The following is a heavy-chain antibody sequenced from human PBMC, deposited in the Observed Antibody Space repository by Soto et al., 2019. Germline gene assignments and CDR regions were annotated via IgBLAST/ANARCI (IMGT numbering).Heavy chain of an antibody. J-gene: IGHJ4*02. CDR3: ARRGSGSYYDY. Sequence: EVQLLESGGVLVQPGGSLRLSCAASGFTFSSYAMRWVRQAPGKGLEWVSAISGSGDSTYYADSVKGRFTISRDNSKNTLYLQMNSLRAEDTAVYYCARRGSGSYYDYWGQGTLVTVSS. CDR2: ISGSGDST. CDR1: GFTFSSYA. D-gene: IGHD1-26*01. V-gene: IGHV3-23*01.